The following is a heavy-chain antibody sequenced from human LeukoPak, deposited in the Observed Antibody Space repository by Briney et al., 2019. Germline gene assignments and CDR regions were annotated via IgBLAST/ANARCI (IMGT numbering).Heavy chain of an antibody. CDR2: IYTSGST. CDR3: ARYGIAAAGTGYYYYYYMDV. V-gene: IGHV4-39*06. J-gene: IGHJ6*03. Sequence: SETLSLTCTVSGGSISSSSYFWVWIRQPPGKRLEWIGSIYTSGSTNYNPSLKSRVTMSVDTSKNQFPLKLSSVTAADTAVYYCARYGIAAAGTGYYYYYYMDVWGKGTTVTVSS. D-gene: IGHD6-13*01. CDR1: GGSISSSSYF.